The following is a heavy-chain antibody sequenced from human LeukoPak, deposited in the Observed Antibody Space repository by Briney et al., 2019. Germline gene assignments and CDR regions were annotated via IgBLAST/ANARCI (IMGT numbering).Heavy chain of an antibody. CDR1: GGSISSGDYY. J-gene: IGHJ5*02. CDR2: IYYSGST. CDR3: ARGGYCSSTSCYGPNWFDP. V-gene: IGHV4-39*07. Sequence: ETSETLSLTCTVSGGSISSGDYYWGWIRQPPGKGLEWIGSIYYSGSTYYNPSLKSRVTISVDRSKNQFSLKLSSVTAADTAVYYCARGGYCSSTSCYGPNWFDPWGQGTLVTVSS. D-gene: IGHD2-2*01.